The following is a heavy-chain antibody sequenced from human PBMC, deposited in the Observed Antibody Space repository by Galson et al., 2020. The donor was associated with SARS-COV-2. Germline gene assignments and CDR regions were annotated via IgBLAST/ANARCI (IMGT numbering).Heavy chain of an antibody. V-gene: IGHV3-30*04. CDR2: ISYDGSNK. CDR1: GFTFSSYA. J-gene: IGHJ4*02. D-gene: IGHD6-13*01. Sequence: GGSLRLSCAASGFTFSSYAMHWVRQAPGKGLEWVAVISYDGSNKYYADSVKGRFTISRDNSKNTLYLQMNSLRAEDTAVYYCARALGKYSSSWISWGQGTLVTVSS. CDR3: ARALGKYSSSWIS.